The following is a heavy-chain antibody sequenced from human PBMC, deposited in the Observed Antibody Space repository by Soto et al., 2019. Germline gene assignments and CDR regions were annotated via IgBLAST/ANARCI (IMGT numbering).Heavy chain of an antibody. CDR3: ASSYGDYSVGY. D-gene: IGHD4-17*01. CDR1: GGTFSTYT. J-gene: IGHJ4*02. V-gene: IGHV1-69*02. CDR2: IIPILGIA. Sequence: QVQLVQSGAEVKKPGSSVKVSCKASGGTFSTYTISWVRQAPGQGLEWMGRIIPILGIANYAQKFQRRVTITADKSTSIGYMELSSLRSEDTAVYYCASSYGDYSVGYWGQGTLVTVSS.